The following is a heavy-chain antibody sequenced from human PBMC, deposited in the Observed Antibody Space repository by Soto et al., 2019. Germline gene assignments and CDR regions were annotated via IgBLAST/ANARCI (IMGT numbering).Heavy chain of an antibody. CDR2: INSDGSST. CDR1: GFTFSSYW. D-gene: IGHD3-3*01. Sequence: EVQLVESGGGLVQPGGSLRLSCAASGFTFSSYWMHWVRQAPGKGLVWVSRINSDGSSTSYAVSVKGRFTISRDNAKNTLYLQMNSLRDEDTAVYYCARVWGITIFGVVTDGMDVWGQGTTVTVSS. CDR3: ARVWGITIFGVVTDGMDV. J-gene: IGHJ6*02. V-gene: IGHV3-74*01.